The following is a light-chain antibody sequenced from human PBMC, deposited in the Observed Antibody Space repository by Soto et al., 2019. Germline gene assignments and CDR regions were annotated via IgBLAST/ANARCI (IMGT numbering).Light chain of an antibody. Sequence: SALTQPASVSGSPGQSITISCTGTSSDIGYYNYVSWYQQHPGKAPKLVIYEVSNRPSGVSYRFSGSKSGNTASLTISGLQAEDEADYSCTSYTLTSTLHVFGTGTKLTVL. V-gene: IGLV2-14*01. CDR2: EVS. CDR1: SSDIGYYNY. J-gene: IGLJ1*01. CDR3: TSYTLTSTLHV.